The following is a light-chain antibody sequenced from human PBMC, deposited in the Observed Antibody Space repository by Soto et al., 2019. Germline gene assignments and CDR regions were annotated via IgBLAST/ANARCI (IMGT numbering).Light chain of an antibody. V-gene: IGLV4-60*02. CDR2: LEGSGSY. CDR1: SGHSSYI. Sequence: QAVVTQSSSASASPGSSVKLTCTLSSGHSSYIIAWHQQQPGKAPRYLMKLEGSGSYNKGSGVPDRFSGSSSGADRYLTIANLQFEDEADYYCETWDSNTHVFGTGTKLTVL. CDR3: ETWDSNTHV. J-gene: IGLJ1*01.